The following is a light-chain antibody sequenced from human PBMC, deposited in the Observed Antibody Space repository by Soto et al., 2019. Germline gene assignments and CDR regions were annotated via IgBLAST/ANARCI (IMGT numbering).Light chain of an antibody. J-gene: IGKJ4*01. CDR2: GAS. CDR3: QQYGYLVT. CDR1: QSITNNY. V-gene: IGKV3-20*01. Sequence: EIVLPQSPGTLSLSPGERATLSCRASQSITNNYLAWYQQKPGRAHRLLIYGASSRATGIPDRFSGSGSGTDFTLTISRLEPEDFAMYYCQQYGYLVTFGGGTKVEIK.